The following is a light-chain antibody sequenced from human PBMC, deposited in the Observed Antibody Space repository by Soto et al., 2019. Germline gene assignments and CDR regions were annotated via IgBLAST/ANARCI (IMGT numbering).Light chain of an antibody. Sequence: DIQMTQSPSTLSASVGDRVTISCRASQNIVGWLAWYQHKPGRAPKLLIYQASTLEIGVPSRFSGSGSGTEFTLTISSLQPDDSATYYCQRYDSYPITFGQGTRLEIK. J-gene: IGKJ5*01. CDR3: QRYDSYPIT. V-gene: IGKV1-5*03. CDR1: QNIVGW. CDR2: QAS.